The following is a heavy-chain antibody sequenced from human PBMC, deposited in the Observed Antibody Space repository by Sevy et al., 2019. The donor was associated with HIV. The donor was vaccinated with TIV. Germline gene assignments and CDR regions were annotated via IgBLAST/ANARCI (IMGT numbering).Heavy chain of an antibody. V-gene: IGHV4-4*07. CDR2: IYTSGST. J-gene: IGHJ6*02. D-gene: IGHD2-15*01. Sequence: SETLSLTCTVSGGSISSHYWSWIRQPAGKGLEWIGRIYTSGSTNYNPSLKSRVTMSVDTSKNQFSLKLSSVTAADTAVYYCARDLVGYCSGGSCPSDAYYYYGMDVWGQGTTVTVSS. CDR3: ARDLVGYCSGGSCPSDAYYYYGMDV. CDR1: GGSISSHY.